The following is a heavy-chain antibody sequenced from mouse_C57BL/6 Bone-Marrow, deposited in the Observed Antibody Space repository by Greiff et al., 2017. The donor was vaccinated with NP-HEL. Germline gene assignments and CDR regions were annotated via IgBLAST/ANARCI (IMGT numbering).Heavy chain of an antibody. CDR2: IYPGSGST. D-gene: IGHD4-1*01. J-gene: IGHJ2*01. Sequence: QVHVKQSGAELVKPGASVKMSCKASGYTFTSYWITWVKQRPEQGLEWIGDIYPGSGSTNYNEKFKSKATLTVDTSSSTAYMQLSSLTSEDSAVYYCATELGRGDFDYWGQGTTLTVSS. CDR1: GYTFTSYW. CDR3: ATELGRGDFDY. V-gene: IGHV1-55*01.